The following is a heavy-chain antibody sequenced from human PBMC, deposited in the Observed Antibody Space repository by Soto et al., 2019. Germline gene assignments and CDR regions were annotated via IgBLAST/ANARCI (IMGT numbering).Heavy chain of an antibody. J-gene: IGHJ4*02. D-gene: IGHD2-21*02. CDR3: ARGGDPDY. Sequence: EVQLVESGGGLVQPGGSLRLSCVASGFTFNYYWMHWVRQAPGKGLVWVSRIQSDGSSPDYVDSVKGRFTISRDNAKNTLYLQMDNLRAEDTAVYYCARGGDPDYWGQGTRVTVSS. CDR1: GFTFNYYW. V-gene: IGHV3-74*01. CDR2: IQSDGSSP.